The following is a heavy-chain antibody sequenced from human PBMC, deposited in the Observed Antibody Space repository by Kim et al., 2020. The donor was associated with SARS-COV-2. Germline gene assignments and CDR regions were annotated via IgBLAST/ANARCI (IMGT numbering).Heavy chain of an antibody. Sequence: SVKVSCKASGYTFSSYAISWVRQAPGQGLEWMGGIIPIFGTANYAQKFQGRVTITADESTSTAYVELSSLRSEDTAVYYCARGSSPGNSDSRPLLKFDYWGQGTLVTVSS. CDR1: GYTFSSYA. V-gene: IGHV1-69*13. CDR3: ARGSSPGNSDSRPLLKFDY. CDR2: IIPIFGTA. J-gene: IGHJ4*02. D-gene: IGHD3-10*01.